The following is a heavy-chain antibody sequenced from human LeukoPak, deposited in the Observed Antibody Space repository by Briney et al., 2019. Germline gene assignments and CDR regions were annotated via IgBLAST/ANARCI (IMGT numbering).Heavy chain of an antibody. CDR2: ISGSGGSS. D-gene: IGHD6-13*01. V-gene: IGHV3-23*01. CDR1: GFTFSNYA. Sequence: GGSLRLSCAASGFTFSNYAMTWVRQAPGKGLEWVSAISGSGGSSYYVDSAKGRFTISRDNSNNSLYVQMSSLRAEDTAIYYCARAAAGTLWSFDYWGQGTTVTVSS. J-gene: IGHJ4*02. CDR3: ARAAAGTLWSFDY.